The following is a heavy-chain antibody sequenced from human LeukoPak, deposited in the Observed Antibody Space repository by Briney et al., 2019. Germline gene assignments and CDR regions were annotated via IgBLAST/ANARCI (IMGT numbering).Heavy chain of an antibody. V-gene: IGHV3-23*01. Sequence: GGSLRLSCAASGFTLSSYAMSWVRQAPGKGLEWVSAISGSGGSTYYADSVKGRFTISRDNSKNTLYLQMNSLRAEDTAVYYCAKARSGYDYVDGMDVWGQGTTVTVSS. CDR2: ISGSGGST. CDR3: AKARSGYDYVDGMDV. D-gene: IGHD5-12*01. J-gene: IGHJ6*02. CDR1: GFTLSSYA.